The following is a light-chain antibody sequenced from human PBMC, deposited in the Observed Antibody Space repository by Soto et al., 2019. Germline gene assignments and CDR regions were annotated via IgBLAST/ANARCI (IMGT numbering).Light chain of an antibody. V-gene: IGKV3-20*01. Sequence: ENVLTQFPGTLSLSPGERATLSCRASQSVSSNYLAWYQQKPGQAPSLLIYGASSRAAGIPDRFRGSGSGTDFTLTISRREPEDFAVYYCQHFGSSPPWPFGQGTRVE. CDR2: GAS. CDR3: QHFGSSPPWP. J-gene: IGKJ1*01. CDR1: QSVSSNY.